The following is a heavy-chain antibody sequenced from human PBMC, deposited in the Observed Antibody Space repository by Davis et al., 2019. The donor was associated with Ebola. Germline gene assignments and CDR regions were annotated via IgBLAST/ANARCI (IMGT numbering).Heavy chain of an antibody. V-gene: IGHV2-70*01. D-gene: IGHD1-7*01. CDR1: GFSLSTSGMC. CDR3: ARNRGHNEGTYYFDY. Sequence: SGPTLVQLTQTLTLTCTFSGFSLSTSGMCVSWIRQPPGKALEWLALIDWDDDKYYSTSLKTRLTISKDTSKNQVVLTMTNMDPVDTATYYCARNRGHNEGTYYFDYWGQGTLVTVSS. J-gene: IGHJ4*02. CDR2: IDWDDDK.